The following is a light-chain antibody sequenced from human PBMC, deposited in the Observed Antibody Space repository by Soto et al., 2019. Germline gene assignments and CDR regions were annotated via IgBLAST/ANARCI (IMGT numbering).Light chain of an antibody. J-gene: IGKJ1*01. Sequence: EIVLTHSPGTLSLSPGERAILSPSAGQTVNNNYLAWCQQKPGQAPRLLIYGASRRATGIPDRFSGSASGTDFTLTISSLQPDDFATYYCQHYNSYSEAFGQGTKVDI. CDR3: QHYNSYSEA. CDR1: QTVNNNY. CDR2: GAS. V-gene: IGKV3-20*01.